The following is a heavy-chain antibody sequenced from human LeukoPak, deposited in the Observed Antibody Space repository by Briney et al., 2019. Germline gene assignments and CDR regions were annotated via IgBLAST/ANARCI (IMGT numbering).Heavy chain of an antibody. J-gene: IGHJ4*02. D-gene: IGHD6-19*01. V-gene: IGHV3-74*01. Sequence: GGSLRLSCAASGLAFSAYKMHWVRQAPRKGLVWVSRISTDGYTTDYADFVQGRFTASRDNPTNSLYLQIHSLRAEDTALYYCGRLARNAWYAVDYWGQGTLVTVSS. CDR2: ISTDGYTT. CDR1: GLAFSAYK. CDR3: GRLARNAWYAVDY.